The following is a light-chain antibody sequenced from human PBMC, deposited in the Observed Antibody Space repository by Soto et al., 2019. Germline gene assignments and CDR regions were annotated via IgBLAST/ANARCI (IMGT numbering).Light chain of an antibody. J-gene: IGKJ2*01. V-gene: IGKV3-20*01. CDR3: PQYGSSPYT. Sequence: EIVLTQSPGTLSLSPGERATLSCRASQSVSSSYLAWYQQKPGQAPRLLIYGASSRATGIPDRFSGSGSGTDFTLTILTLELEDFAVYYCPQYGSSPYTFGQGTKLEI. CDR1: QSVSSSY. CDR2: GAS.